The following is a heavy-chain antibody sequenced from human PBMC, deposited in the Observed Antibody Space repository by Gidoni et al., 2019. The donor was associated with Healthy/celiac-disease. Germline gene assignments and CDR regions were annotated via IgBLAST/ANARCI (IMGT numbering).Heavy chain of an antibody. CDR3: AKDRAIRQWLVRGAFDI. V-gene: IGHV3-9*01. Sequence: EVQLVESGGGLVQPGRSLRLSCAASGFTFDDYAMHWVRQAPGKGLEWVSGISWNSGSIGYADSVKGRFTSSRDNAKNSLYLQMNSLRAEDTALYYCAKDRAIRQWLVRGAFDIWGQGTMVTVSS. CDR2: ISWNSGSI. J-gene: IGHJ3*02. CDR1: GFTFDDYA. D-gene: IGHD6-19*01.